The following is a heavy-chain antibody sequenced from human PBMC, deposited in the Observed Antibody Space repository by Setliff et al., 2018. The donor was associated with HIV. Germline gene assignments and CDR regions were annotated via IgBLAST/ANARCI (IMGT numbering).Heavy chain of an antibody. CDR1: GYTFSTYY. Sequence: ASVKVSCKASGYTFSTYYIHWVRQAPGQRLEWMGVINPSGVSTDYAQKFHGRITMTSDTSTSTVYLEVSSLRSDGTAVYYCARDSESYRSGWYLGAHWFDPWGQGTLVTVSS. CDR3: ARDSESYRSGWYLGAHWFDP. V-gene: IGHV1-46*01. D-gene: IGHD6-19*01. J-gene: IGHJ5*02. CDR2: INPSGVST.